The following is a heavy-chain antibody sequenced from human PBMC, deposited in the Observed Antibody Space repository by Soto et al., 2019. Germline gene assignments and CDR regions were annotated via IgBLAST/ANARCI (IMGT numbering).Heavy chain of an antibody. CDR3: ARVPDY. Sequence: QLQLQESGSGLVKPSQTLSLTCAVSGGSISSGGYSWSWIRQPPGKGLEWIGYVYHSGNTNNNPYPKSRVPRSVDRSNNQFTPELSSVTAADTAVYYGARVPDYWGQGTLVTVSS. J-gene: IGHJ4*02. CDR2: VYHSGNT. V-gene: IGHV4-30-2*01. CDR1: GGSISSGGYS.